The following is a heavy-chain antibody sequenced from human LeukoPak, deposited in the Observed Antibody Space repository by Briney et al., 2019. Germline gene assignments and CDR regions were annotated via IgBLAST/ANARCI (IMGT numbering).Heavy chain of an antibody. Sequence: KTSETLSLTCTVSGGSISSNDYYWGWIRQPAGKGLEWIASIYYSGSTYYNPSLKSRVTISVDTSKNQFSLKLSSVTAADTAVYYCARAQSSIAARGWFDPWGQGTLVTVSS. V-gene: IGHV4-39*07. D-gene: IGHD6-6*01. J-gene: IGHJ5*02. CDR3: ARAQSSIAARGWFDP. CDR2: IYYSGST. CDR1: GGSISSNDYY.